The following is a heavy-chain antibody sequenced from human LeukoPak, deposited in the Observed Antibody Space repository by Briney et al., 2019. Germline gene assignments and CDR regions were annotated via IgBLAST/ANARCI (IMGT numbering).Heavy chain of an antibody. D-gene: IGHD3-10*01. CDR1: GLTFSTYA. J-gene: IGHJ4*02. V-gene: IGHV3-30-3*01. CDR2: ISYDGSNK. Sequence: GGSLRLSCVASGLTFSTYAVHWVRQAPGKGLEWVSTISYDGSNKYYVDSVKGRFTISRDNSKNTLYLRMNSLRLEDTAVYYCARDPSRFGEFGFNDYWGQGTLITVSS. CDR3: ARDPSRFGEFGFNDY.